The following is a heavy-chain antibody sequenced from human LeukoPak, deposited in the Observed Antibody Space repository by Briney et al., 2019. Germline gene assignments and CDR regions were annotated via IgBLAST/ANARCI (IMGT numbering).Heavy chain of an antibody. CDR2: ISGRSSHI. V-gene: IGHV3-21*01. D-gene: IGHD3-16*01. Sequence: PGGSLRLSCSASGFSFSDYDMNWVRQAPRKGLEWVSDISGRSSHIYYGESVKGRFAISRDNAKNSLYLQMDSLGVEDTAVYYCGRAFPPLRTSSAGDLWGQGTLVIVSS. CDR3: GRAFPPLRTSSAGDL. CDR1: GFSFSDYD. J-gene: IGHJ1*01.